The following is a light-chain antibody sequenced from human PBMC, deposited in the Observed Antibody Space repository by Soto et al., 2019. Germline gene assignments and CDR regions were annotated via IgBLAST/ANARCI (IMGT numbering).Light chain of an antibody. CDR2: DVS. Sequence: QSVLAQPASVSGSRGQSITISCTGTSSDVGRYNYVSWFQQHPGKVPKLIIYDVSNWPSGVSDRFSGSKSGNTASLTISGLQPEDEAEYYCSSFTSSSTFVFGTGTKVTVL. CDR3: SSFTSSSTFV. J-gene: IGLJ1*01. V-gene: IGLV2-14*03. CDR1: SSDVGRYNY.